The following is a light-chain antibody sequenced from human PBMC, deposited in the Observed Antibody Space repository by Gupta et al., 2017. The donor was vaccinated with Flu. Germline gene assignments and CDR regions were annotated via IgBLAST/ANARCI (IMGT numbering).Light chain of an antibody. CDR3: CAYAGRSTVV. V-gene: IGLV2-23*01. J-gene: IGLJ2*01. Sequence: SALTQPASLSGSPGQSITISCTGTASDFGTYNLVSWYQQYPGKVPKLIIYEDSKRPPGVSDRFSGSKSGSTASVTISGRKAEDESDYYCCAYAGRSTVVFGGGTKLTVL. CDR1: ASDFGTYNL. CDR2: EDS.